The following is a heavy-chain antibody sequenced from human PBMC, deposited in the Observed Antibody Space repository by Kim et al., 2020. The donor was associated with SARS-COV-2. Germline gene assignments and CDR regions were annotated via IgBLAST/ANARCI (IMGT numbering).Heavy chain of an antibody. J-gene: IGHJ6*02. Sequence: ASVKVSCKVSGYTLIELSMHWVRQAPGKGLEWMGGFDPEDAETIYAQKFQGRVTMTEDTSTDTAYMELSSLRSEDTAVYYCATSFPLSGTEGSITGIPDPGPGYYYGMDVWGQGTTVTVSS. CDR1: GYTLIELS. V-gene: IGHV1-24*01. D-gene: IGHD1-20*01. CDR2: FDPEDAET. CDR3: ATSFPLSGTEGSITGIPDPGPGYYYGMDV.